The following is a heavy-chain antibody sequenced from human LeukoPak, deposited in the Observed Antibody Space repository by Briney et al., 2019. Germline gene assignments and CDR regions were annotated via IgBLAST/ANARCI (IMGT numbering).Heavy chain of an antibody. Sequence: PGRSLRLSCAASGFTFSSYGMHWVRQAPGKGLEWVAVISYDGSNKYYADSVKGRFTISRDNSNNTLYLQMNSLRAEDTAVYYCARQRGSIYSGSFSFDYWGQGTLVTVSS. CDR2: ISYDGSNK. CDR3: ARQRGSIYSGSFSFDY. J-gene: IGHJ4*02. V-gene: IGHV3-30*03. D-gene: IGHD1-26*01. CDR1: GFTFSSYG.